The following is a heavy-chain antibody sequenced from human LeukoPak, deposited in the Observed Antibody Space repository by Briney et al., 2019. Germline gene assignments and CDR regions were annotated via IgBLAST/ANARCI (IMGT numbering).Heavy chain of an antibody. CDR3: ARVGIVGANHDAFDI. CDR2: IGTAGDT. Sequence: PGGSLRLSCAASGFTFSIYDMHWVRQVTGKGLEWVSGIGTAGDTYYSGSVKGRFTISRENAKNSLYLQMNSLRAGDTAVYYCARVGIVGANHDAFDIWGQGTMVTVSS. J-gene: IGHJ3*02. CDR1: GFTFSIYD. D-gene: IGHD1-26*01. V-gene: IGHV3-13*01.